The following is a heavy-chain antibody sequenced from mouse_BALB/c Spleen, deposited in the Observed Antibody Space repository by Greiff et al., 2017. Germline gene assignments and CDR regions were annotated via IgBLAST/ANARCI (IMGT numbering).Heavy chain of an antibody. J-gene: IGHJ3*01. Sequence: EVKLMESGGGLVQPGGSRKLSCAASGFTFSSFGMHWVRQAPEKGLEWVAYISSGSSTIYYADTVKGRFTISRDNPKNTLFLQMTSLRSEDTAMYYCARSWDGGFAYWGQGTLVTVSA. D-gene: IGHD1-1*02. CDR1: GFTFSSFG. V-gene: IGHV5-17*02. CDR2: ISSGSSTI. CDR3: ARSWDGGFAY.